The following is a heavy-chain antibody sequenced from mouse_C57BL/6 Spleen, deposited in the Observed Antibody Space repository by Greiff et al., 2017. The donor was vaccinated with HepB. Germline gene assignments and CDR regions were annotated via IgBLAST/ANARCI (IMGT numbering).Heavy chain of an antibody. V-gene: IGHV1-55*01. D-gene: IGHD1-1*01. CDR3: ARGGLRSSYGD. J-gene: IGHJ2*01. CDR1: GYTFPRYW. Sequence: QVQLQQPGAELVHPGASVTMSCQASGYTFPRYWITWVLRRPGPGLEWIGDIYPGSGSTIYNEKFKSKATLTVDTSSSTAYMQLSSLTSEDSAVSYCARGGLRSSYGDWGQGTTLTVAS. CDR2: IYPGSGST.